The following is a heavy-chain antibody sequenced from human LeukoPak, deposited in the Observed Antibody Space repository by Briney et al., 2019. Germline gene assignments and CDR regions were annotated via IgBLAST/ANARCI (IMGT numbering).Heavy chain of an antibody. V-gene: IGHV4-59*01. D-gene: IGHD3-22*01. J-gene: IGHJ4*02. CDR1: GGSISSYY. Sequence: SETLSLTCTVSGGSISSYYWSWIRQPPGKGLERIGYIYYSGSTNYNPSLKSRVTISVDTSKNQFSLKLSSVTAADTAVYYCARSLISMTGFDYWGQGTLVTVSS. CDR3: ARSLISMTGFDY. CDR2: IYYSGST.